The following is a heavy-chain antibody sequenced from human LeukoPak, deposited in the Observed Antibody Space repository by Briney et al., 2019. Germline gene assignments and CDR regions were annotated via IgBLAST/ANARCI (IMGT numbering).Heavy chain of an antibody. CDR2: IYSSGDA. D-gene: IGHD3-10*01. CDR1: GFTFSSKY. CDR3: ATGYYFGSGSYGYLDY. J-gene: IGHJ4*02. V-gene: IGHV3-53*01. Sequence: GGSLRLSCAASGFTFSSKYMSWVRQTPGKGLQWVALIYSSGDAYTADSVKGRLTISRDDSENTLYLQMDSLRAEDTAVYYCATGYYFGSGSYGYLDYWGQGTLVTVSS.